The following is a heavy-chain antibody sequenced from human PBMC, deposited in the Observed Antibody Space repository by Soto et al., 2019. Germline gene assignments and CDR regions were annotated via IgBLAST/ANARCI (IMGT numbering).Heavy chain of an antibody. V-gene: IGHV4-34*01. Sequence: QVQLQQWGAGLLKPSETLSLTCAVYGGSFSGYYWSWIRQPPGKGLEWIGEINHSGSTNYNPSLKSRVTISVDTSKNQFYLKLSSVTAADTAVYYCARGHSSGWYFSGRDAFDIWGQGTMVTVSS. J-gene: IGHJ3*02. CDR1: GGSFSGYY. CDR2: INHSGST. D-gene: IGHD6-19*01. CDR3: ARGHSSGWYFSGRDAFDI.